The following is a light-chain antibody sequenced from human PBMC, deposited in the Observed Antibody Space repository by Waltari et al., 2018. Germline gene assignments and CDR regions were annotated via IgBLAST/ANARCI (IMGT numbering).Light chain of an antibody. CDR2: KES. CDR3: QQYDNYWT. Sequence: DIQMTQSPSTLSASVGDRVTITCRASQSITNWLAWYQQKPGKAPKLLIYKESNLESGVPSRFSGSGSVTEFTLTISSLQPDEFATYYCQQYDNYWTFGQGTKVEIK. J-gene: IGKJ1*01. V-gene: IGKV1-5*03. CDR1: QSITNW.